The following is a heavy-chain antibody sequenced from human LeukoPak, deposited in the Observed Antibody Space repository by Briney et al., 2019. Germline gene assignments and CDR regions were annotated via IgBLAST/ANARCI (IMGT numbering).Heavy chain of an antibody. CDR2: INQDGSET. CDR3: ARGVWFGQSLGSGADY. Sequence: GGSLRLSCAASGFTFSNYWINWVRQAPGKGLEWVANINQDGSETYYVDSVKGRFTISRDNAKNSLYLQMNSLRAEDTAVYYCARGVWFGQSLGSGADYWGQGTLVTVSS. CDR1: GFTFSNYW. V-gene: IGHV3-7*01. D-gene: IGHD3-10*01. J-gene: IGHJ4*02.